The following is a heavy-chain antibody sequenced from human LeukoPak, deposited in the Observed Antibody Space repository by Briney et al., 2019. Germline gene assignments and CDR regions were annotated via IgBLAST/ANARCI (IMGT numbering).Heavy chain of an antibody. D-gene: IGHD6-19*01. J-gene: IGHJ4*02. CDR1: GFTFSSYA. CDR3: AKDSSGWSKVY. Sequence: PGGSLRLSCAASGFTFSSYAMTWVRQAPGKGLEWVSAISGSGISTYYADSVKGRFTISRDNSKNTLYLQMNSLRVEDTAVYYCAKDSSGWSKVYWGQGTLVTVSS. V-gene: IGHV3-23*01. CDR2: ISGSGIST.